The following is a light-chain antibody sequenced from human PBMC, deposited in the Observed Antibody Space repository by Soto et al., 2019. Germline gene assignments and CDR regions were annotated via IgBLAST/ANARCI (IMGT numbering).Light chain of an antibody. Sequence: QSALTQPPSASGSPGQSVTISCTGTTSDVGGYNYVSWYQQHPGKAPKLMIYEVIKRPSGVPDRFSGSKSGNTASLTVSGLQAEDEDDYYCSSYGGSNNLLFGGGTKLTVL. CDR1: TSDVGGYNY. V-gene: IGLV2-8*01. J-gene: IGLJ2*01. CDR3: SSYGGSNNLL. CDR2: EVI.